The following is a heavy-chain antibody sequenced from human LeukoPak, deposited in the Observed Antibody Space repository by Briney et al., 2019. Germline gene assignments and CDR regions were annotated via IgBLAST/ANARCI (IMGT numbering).Heavy chain of an antibody. D-gene: IGHD6-13*01. J-gene: IGHJ4*02. CDR2: IYTSEST. CDR3: ARHDEQLVPHHLAY. CDR1: GGSISSGGYY. V-gene: IGHV4-61*02. Sequence: SETLSLTCTVSGGSISSGGYYWSWIRQPAGKGLEWIGRIYTSESTDYNPSLKSRVTMSVDTSKNQVSLRVRSVTAADTAVYYCARHDEQLVPHHLAYWGQGTLVTVSS.